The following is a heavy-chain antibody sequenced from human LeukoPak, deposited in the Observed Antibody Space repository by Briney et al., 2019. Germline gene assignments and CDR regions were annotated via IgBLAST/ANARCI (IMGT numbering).Heavy chain of an antibody. CDR1: GLTFSSYW. CDR3: ARDSPYSDSFAYDY. D-gene: IGHD1-26*01. J-gene: IGHJ4*02. V-gene: IGHV3-7*01. Sequence: QAGGSLRLSCAASGLTFSSYWMSWVRQAPGKGLEWAANINLDGSEKYYVDSVKGRFTISRDNAKNSLYLQMRSLRAEDTAIYYCARDSPYSDSFAYDYWGQGTLVTVSS. CDR2: INLDGSEK.